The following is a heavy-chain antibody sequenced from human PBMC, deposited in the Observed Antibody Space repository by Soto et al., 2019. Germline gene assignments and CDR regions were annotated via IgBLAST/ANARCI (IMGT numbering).Heavy chain of an antibody. CDR1: GYTFITYE. CDR2: MNPRSGNT. CDR3: ARGDSFTSSWYWFDS. D-gene: IGHD6-13*01. V-gene: IGHV1-8*01. Sequence: QVQLVQSGAELKKPGASVKVSCKTSGYTFITYEITWVXQXXXXXXXXMGWMNPRSGNTGYAQKFQGRVAMTRNTSINTAYLELTDLTSEDTAVYYCARGDSFTSSWYWFDSWGQGTLVTVSS. J-gene: IGHJ5*01.